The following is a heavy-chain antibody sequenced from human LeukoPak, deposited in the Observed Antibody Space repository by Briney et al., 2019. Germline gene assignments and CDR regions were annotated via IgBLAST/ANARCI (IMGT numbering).Heavy chain of an antibody. D-gene: IGHD2-15*01. Sequence: GSSVKVSCXASGGTFSSYAISWVRQAPGQGLEWMGRIIPIFGTANYAQKFQGRVTITTDESTSTAYMELSSLRSEDTAVYYCARGGIYCSGGSCYSESWFDPWGQGTLVTVSS. CDR3: ARGGIYCSGGSCYSESWFDP. V-gene: IGHV1-69*05. CDR2: IIPIFGTA. J-gene: IGHJ5*02. CDR1: GGTFSSYA.